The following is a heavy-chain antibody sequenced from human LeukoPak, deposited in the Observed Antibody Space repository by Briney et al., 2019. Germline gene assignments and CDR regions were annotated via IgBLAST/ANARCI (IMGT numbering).Heavy chain of an antibody. CDR3: ARWMVNQPSVMDY. Sequence: GGSLRLSCAVSGFSVSTHFMTWVRQAPGKGLEWVSVIYGGTVTYYPDSVKGRFTISRDISKNTLFLQMNRLRAEDTAMYFCARWMVNQPSVMDYWGQGIMVTVSS. CDR2: IYGGTVT. CDR1: GFSVSTHF. J-gene: IGHJ4*02. D-gene: IGHD1-14*01. V-gene: IGHV3-53*01.